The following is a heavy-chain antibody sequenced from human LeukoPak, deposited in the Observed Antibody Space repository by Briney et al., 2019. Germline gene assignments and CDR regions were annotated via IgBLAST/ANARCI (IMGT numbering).Heavy chain of an antibody. V-gene: IGHV3-7*01. CDR2: IKPDGSDK. J-gene: IGHJ5*02. CDR3: ARAMT. CDR1: GFTFSSYA. Sequence: TGRSLRLSCAASGFTFSSYAMSWVRQAPGKGLEWVANIKPDGSDKAYVDSVKGRFTISRDNTKNSLYLQMSSLRAEDTAVYYCARAMTWGQGTLVSVSS.